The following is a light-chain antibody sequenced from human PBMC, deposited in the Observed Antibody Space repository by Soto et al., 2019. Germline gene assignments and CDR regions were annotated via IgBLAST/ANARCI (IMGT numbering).Light chain of an antibody. J-gene: IGLJ3*02. CDR3: AAWDDSLNGRWV. CDR2: TNN. V-gene: IGLV1-44*01. CDR1: SSNIGANT. Sequence: QFVLTQPPSASETPGQRITISCSGSSSNIGANTVNWYQHLPGTAPKLLIYTNNQRPSGVPDRFSGSKSGTSASLAISGLQSEDEAYYYCAAWDDSLNGRWVFGGGTKLTVL.